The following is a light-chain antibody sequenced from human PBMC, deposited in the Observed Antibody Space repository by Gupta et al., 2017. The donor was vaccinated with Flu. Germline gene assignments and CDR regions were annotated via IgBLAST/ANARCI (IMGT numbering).Light chain of an antibody. V-gene: IGLV1-47*01. CDR3: AAWDDSLSGWV. CDR2: RNN. Sequence: QSVLTQPPSASGTPGQRVTISCSGSTSNIGSNNVHWYYQLPLTAPKLLIYRNNQRHSGVADRFSGSKSDTSASLAISWLRSEDEAGYYCAAWDDSLSGWVFGGGTKLTVL. J-gene: IGLJ3*02. CDR1: TSNIGSNN.